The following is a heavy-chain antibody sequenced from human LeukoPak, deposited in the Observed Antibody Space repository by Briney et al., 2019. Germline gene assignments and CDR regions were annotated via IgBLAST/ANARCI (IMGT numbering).Heavy chain of an antibody. CDR1: GFTFSNFW. D-gene: IGHD3-10*01. J-gene: IGHJ3*02. CDR3: ASAGSYSAFDI. Sequence: GGSLRLSCTASGFTFSNFWMGWVRQAPGKGLEWVAVISYDGSNKYYADSVKGRFTISRDNSKNTLYLQMNSLRAEDTAVYYCASAGSYSAFDIWGQGTMVTVSS. V-gene: IGHV3-30-3*01. CDR2: ISYDGSNK.